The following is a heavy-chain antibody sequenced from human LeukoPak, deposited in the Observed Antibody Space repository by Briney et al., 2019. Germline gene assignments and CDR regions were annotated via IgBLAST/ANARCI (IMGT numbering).Heavy chain of an antibody. Sequence: ASVKVSCKASGYTFTGYYIHWVRQAPGQGLEWMGWINPNSGGPNYAQKVQGRVTMTTDTSTSTAYMELRSLRSDDTAVYYCARGVLEMATSYFDYWGQGTLVTVSS. V-gene: IGHV1-2*02. CDR2: INPNSGGP. CDR1: GYTFTGYY. CDR3: ARGVLEMATSYFDY. D-gene: IGHD5-24*01. J-gene: IGHJ4*02.